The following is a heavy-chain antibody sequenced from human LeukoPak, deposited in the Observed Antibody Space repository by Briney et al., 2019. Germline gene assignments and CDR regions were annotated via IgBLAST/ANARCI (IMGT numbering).Heavy chain of an antibody. V-gene: IGHV4-38-2*02. CDR2: ISYGGTT. D-gene: IGHD3-22*01. CDR1: GYSITSGFY. J-gene: IGHJ4*02. CDR3: ARLGDSSGYYAFDY. Sequence: PSETLSLTCSVSGYSITSGFYWGWIRQPPGQGLEWVGCISYGGTTYYNPSLKSRVAISLDMSKNHFSLKLSSVTAADTAVYYCARLGDSSGYYAFDYWGQGTLVTVSS.